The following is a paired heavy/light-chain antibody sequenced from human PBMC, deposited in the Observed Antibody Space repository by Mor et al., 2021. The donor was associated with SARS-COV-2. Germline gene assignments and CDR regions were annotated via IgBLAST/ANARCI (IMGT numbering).Light chain of an antibody. CDR2: DAS. J-gene: IGKJ1*01. V-gene: IGKV1-6*02. CDR3: LQQYTYPWT. CDR1: QGIRND. Sequence: AIQMTQSPSSLSASLGDRITITCRASQGIRNDLGWFQQIPGKAPKLLISDASTLQSEIPSRFSGSASGTNFTLTISSLQPEDFAIYYCLQQYTYPWTFGQGTKVEIK.
Heavy chain of an antibody. V-gene: IGHV3-49*05. CDR2: IRSHENGGTT. J-gene: IGHJ4*02. CDR3: SRFGVIKTPPFDY. CDR1: GFTFGDYG. D-gene: IGHD3-3*01. Sequence: EVQLVDSGGALVKPGRSLRLSCTTSGFTFGDYGVTWFRQAPGKGLEWVGFIRSHENGGTTEYAASVQGRFTISRDDSKASAFLQLNSLQTDDTAVYYCSRFGVIKTPPFDYWGQGSLVTVSS.